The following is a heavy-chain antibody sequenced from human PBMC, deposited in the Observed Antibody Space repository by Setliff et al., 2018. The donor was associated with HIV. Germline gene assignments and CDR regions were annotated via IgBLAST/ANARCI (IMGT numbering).Heavy chain of an antibody. J-gene: IGHJ3*02. D-gene: IGHD2-15*01. CDR2: IYTSGST. Sequence: SETLSLTCTVSGGSISSGSYYWSWIRQPAGKGLEWIGHIYTSGSTNYNPSLRSRVTISVDTSKNQFSMKLSSVTAADTAVYYCERDRLYCSGGSCYSVGPNDVFDIWGQGTMVTVSS. CDR1: GGSISSGSYY. CDR3: ERDRLYCSGGSCYSVGPNDVFDI. V-gene: IGHV4-61*09.